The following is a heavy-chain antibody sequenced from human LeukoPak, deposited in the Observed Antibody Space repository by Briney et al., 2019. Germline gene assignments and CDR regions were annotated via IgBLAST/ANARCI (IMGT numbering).Heavy chain of an antibody. D-gene: IGHD3-22*01. CDR1: GFTFSSYA. CDR2: ISSNGGST. Sequence: GGSLRLSCSASGFTFSSYAMHWVRQAPGKGLEYVSAISSNGGSTYYADSVKGRFTISRDNSKNTLYLQMSSLRAEDTAVYYCAGMIGIDGMDVWGQGTTVTVSS. CDR3: AGMIGIDGMDV. J-gene: IGHJ6*02. V-gene: IGHV3-64D*06.